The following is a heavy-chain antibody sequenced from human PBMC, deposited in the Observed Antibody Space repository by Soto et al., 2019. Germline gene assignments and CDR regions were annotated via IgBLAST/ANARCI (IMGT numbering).Heavy chain of an antibody. Sequence: PGGSLGLSCTASGFTFRTYGMTWVRQAPGKGLEWVSGISGSGGERYYGDSGEGRFSISRDNSENTLFLQMHSLRAEDTAIYYCAKDTLNDSGSFDYWGQGTLVTVSS. D-gene: IGHD6-19*01. CDR3: AKDTLNDSGSFDY. V-gene: IGHV3-23*01. CDR1: GFTFRTYG. J-gene: IGHJ4*02. CDR2: ISGSGGER.